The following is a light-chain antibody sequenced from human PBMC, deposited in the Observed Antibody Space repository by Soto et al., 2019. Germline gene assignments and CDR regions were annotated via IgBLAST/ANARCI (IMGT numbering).Light chain of an antibody. V-gene: IGLV2-14*01. J-gene: IGLJ7*01. CDR1: SSDVGGYNY. Sequence: QSVLTQPASVSGSPGQSITISCTGTSSDVGGYNYVSWYQQHPGKAPKLMIYDVSIRPSGVSNRFSGSKSGNTASLTISGLQAEDEADYFCSSYTSSSAPSAVFGGGTQLTVL. CDR2: DVS. CDR3: SSYTSSSAPSAV.